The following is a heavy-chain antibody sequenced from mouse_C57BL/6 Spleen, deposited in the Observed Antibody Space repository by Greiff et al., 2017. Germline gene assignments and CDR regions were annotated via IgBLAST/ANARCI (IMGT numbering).Heavy chain of an antibody. CDR1: GYTFTSYW. CDR2: IDPSDSYT. Sequence: VQLQQPGAELVKPGASVKLSCKASGYTFTSYWMQWVKQRPGQGLEWIGEIDPSDSYTNYNQKFKGKATLTVDTSSSKAYMQLSSLTSEDSAVYYCARFITTFAYWGQGTLVTVSA. D-gene: IGHD1-1*01. J-gene: IGHJ3*01. CDR3: ARFITTFAY. V-gene: IGHV1-50*01.